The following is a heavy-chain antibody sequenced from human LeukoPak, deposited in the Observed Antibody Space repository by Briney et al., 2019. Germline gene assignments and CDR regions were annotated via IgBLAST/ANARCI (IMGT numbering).Heavy chain of an antibody. J-gene: IGHJ4*02. CDR2: IKQDGSEK. D-gene: IGHD5-18*01. CDR1: LFTFSNYW. V-gene: IGHV3-7*03. Sequence: GGSLRLSCAASLFTFSNYWMTWVRQAPGKGLEWVASIKQDGSEKRYVDSVRGRFTISRDNAKNSLYLQMDSLRAEDTAVYYCARGLVGYGYFDYWGQGTLVTVSS. CDR3: ARGLVGYGYFDY.